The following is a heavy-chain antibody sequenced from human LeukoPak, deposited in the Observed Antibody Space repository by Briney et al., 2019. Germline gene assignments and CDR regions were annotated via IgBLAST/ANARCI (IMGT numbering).Heavy chain of an antibody. CDR2: IIPIFGTA. V-gene: IGHV1-69*13. CDR3: ARDTSGYCSTSRCYGSWYFDL. CDR1: GGTFSSYA. D-gene: IGHD2-2*01. J-gene: IGHJ2*01. Sequence: SVKVSCKASGGTFSSYAISWVRQAPGQGLEWMGGIIPIFGTANYAQKFQGRVTITADESTSTAYMELSSLRSEDTAVYYCARDTSGYCSTSRCYGSWYFDLWGRGTLVTVSS.